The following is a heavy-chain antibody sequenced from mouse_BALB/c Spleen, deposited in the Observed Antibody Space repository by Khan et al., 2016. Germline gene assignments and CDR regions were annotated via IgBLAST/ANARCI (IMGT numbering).Heavy chain of an antibody. D-gene: IGHD2-3*01. CDR3: ARVQFGYYDYFDS. Sequence: VQLEESGPGLVAPSQSLSITCTVSGYSLTTYDIHWVRQPPGKGLKWLGVIWAGGSTNYNSALMSRLSISKDNSKSKVFLKMNSLQSDDTAMYYCARVQFGYYDYFDSWGQGTTLAVSS. CDR2: IWAGGST. CDR1: GYSLTTYD. V-gene: IGHV2-9*02. J-gene: IGHJ2*01.